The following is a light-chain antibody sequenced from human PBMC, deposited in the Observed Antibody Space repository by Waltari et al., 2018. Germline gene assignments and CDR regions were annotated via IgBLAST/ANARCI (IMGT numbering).Light chain of an antibody. CDR2: DAS. V-gene: IGKV3-11*01. J-gene: IGKJ1*01. CDR1: QSVSNY. CDR3: QQYYSPPRT. Sequence: EIVLTQSPDILSLSPGETATLSCRASQSVSNYLAWYQQKLGQAPRLLIYDASTRAPGIPARFSGSGSGTDFTLTISGLEPEDFAVYYCQQYYSPPRTFGQGTKVEIK.